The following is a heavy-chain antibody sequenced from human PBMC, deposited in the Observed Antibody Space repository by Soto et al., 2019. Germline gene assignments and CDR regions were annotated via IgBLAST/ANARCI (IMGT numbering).Heavy chain of an antibody. CDR3: ARVSRKYSSSPPFDY. CDR2: ISYDGSNK. D-gene: IGHD6-6*01. Sequence: PGGSLRLSCAASGFTFSSYAMHWVRQAPGKGLEWVAVISYDGSNKYYADSVKGRFTISRDNSKNTLYLQMNSLRAEDTAVYYCARVSRKYSSSPPFDYWGQGTLVTVSS. V-gene: IGHV3-30-3*01. J-gene: IGHJ4*02. CDR1: GFTFSSYA.